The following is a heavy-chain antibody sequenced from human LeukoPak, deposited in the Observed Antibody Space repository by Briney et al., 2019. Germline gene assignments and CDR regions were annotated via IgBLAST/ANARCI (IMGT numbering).Heavy chain of an antibody. CDR2: MNPNSGNT. CDR3: ARGRPSQGYGGNSGIQY. J-gene: IGHJ4*02. Sequence: ASVKVSCKASGYTFTSHDINWVRQATGQGLEWMGWMNPNSGNTGYAQKFQGRVTITRNTSVSTAYMELSSLRSEDTAVYYCARGRPSQGYGGNSGIQYWGQGTLVTVSS. D-gene: IGHD4-23*01. CDR1: GYTFTSHD. V-gene: IGHV1-8*03.